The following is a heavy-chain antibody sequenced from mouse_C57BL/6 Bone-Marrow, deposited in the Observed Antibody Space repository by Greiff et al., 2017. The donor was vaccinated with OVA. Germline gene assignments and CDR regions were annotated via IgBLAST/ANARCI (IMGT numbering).Heavy chain of an antibody. J-gene: IGHJ2*01. CDR1: GYTFTSYT. D-gene: IGHD1-1*01. Sequence: VKLVESGAELARPGASVKMSCKASGYTFTSYTMHWVKQRPGQGLEWIGYINPSSGYTKYNQKFKDKATLTADKSSSTAYMQLSSLTSEDSAVYYCARCTTSVASNYFDYWGQGTTLTVSS. V-gene: IGHV1-4*01. CDR3: ARCTTSVASNYFDY. CDR2: INPSSGYT.